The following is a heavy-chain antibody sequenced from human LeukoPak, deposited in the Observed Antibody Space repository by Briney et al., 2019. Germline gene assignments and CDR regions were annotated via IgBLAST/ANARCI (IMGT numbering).Heavy chain of an antibody. Sequence: GGSLRLSCAASGFTFSSYSMNWVRQAPGKGLEWVLSISRSSIYIYYADSVMGRFTISRDNAKNSLYLQMNSLRAEDTAVYYCARVPHYGDYVHYYFDYWGQGTLVAVSS. J-gene: IGHJ4*02. CDR2: ISRSSIYI. CDR3: ARVPHYGDYVHYYFDY. CDR1: GFTFSSYS. D-gene: IGHD4-17*01. V-gene: IGHV3-21*01.